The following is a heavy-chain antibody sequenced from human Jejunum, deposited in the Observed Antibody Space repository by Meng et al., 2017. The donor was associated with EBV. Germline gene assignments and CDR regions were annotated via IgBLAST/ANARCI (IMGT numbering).Heavy chain of an antibody. CDR1: GGSISDKGW. D-gene: IGHD3-22*01. CDR3: AGNGYYALEY. J-gene: IGHJ4*02. CDR2: IYHGGGT. Sequence: QLPLAEQDSGLEKPSGPLTLPWLGSGGSISDKGWWSWVRRPPGKGLEWLGEIYHGGGTNYNPSLESRVTISVDKSKNQFSLKLNSVTVADTAVYYCAGNGYYALEYWGPGILVTVSS. V-gene: IGHV4-4*02.